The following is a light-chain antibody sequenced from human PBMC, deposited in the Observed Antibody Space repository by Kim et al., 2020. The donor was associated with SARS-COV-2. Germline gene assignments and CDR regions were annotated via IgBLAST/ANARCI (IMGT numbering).Light chain of an antibody. CDR1: PSDSDDR. Sequence: LSGVIRATLSCMSSPSDSDDRVAWYQQRPSKARRLLIYASSTRATAIPDRFSGSGSATDFTLTVPRLELEYFAVYACRQYGTSPTAFGPGTKLEI. CDR2: ASS. V-gene: IGKV3-20*01. CDR3: RQYGTSPTA. J-gene: IGKJ2*01.